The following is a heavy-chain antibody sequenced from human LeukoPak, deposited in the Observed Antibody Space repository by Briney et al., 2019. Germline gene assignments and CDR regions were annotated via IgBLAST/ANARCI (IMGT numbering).Heavy chain of an antibody. V-gene: IGHV6-1*01. CDR1: GDSVSSKSTA. CDR2: TLYRSKWYS. J-gene: IGHJ6*02. Sequence: SQTLSLTCAISGDSVSSKSTAWNWIRQSPSRGLEWLGRTLYRSKWYSDYAVSVKSRISINPDTSKNQFSLQLNSVTPEDTAVYYCARVGGVYHFGMDVWGQGTTVTVSS. CDR3: ARVGGVYHFGMDV. D-gene: IGHD3-16*01.